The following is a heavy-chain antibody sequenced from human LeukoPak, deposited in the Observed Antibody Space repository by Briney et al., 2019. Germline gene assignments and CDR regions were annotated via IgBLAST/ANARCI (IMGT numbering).Heavy chain of an antibody. CDR3: AKFHYGSGTSLGY. CDR2: IKQDGSEK. V-gene: IGHV3-7*01. J-gene: IGHJ4*02. D-gene: IGHD3-10*01. CDR1: GFTFSSYW. Sequence: GGSLRLSCAASGFTFSSYWMSWVRQAPGKGLEWVANIKQDGSEKYYVDSVKGRFTISRDNAKNSLYLQMNSLRAGDTAVYYCAKFHYGSGTSLGYWGQGTLVTVSS.